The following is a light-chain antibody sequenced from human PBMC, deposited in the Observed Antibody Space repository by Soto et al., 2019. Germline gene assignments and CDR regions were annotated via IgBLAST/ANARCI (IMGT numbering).Light chain of an antibody. CDR1: SSDVGASNY. J-gene: IGLJ1*01. V-gene: IGLV2-11*01. CDR2: DVS. Sequence: QSALTQPRSVSGSPGQSVTISCTGTSSDVGASNYVSWYQQHPGKAPTLMICDVSKRPSGVPDRFSGSKSGNTASLTISGLQAEDEADYYCCSYAGRYTSVFGTGTKLTVL. CDR3: CSYAGRYTSV.